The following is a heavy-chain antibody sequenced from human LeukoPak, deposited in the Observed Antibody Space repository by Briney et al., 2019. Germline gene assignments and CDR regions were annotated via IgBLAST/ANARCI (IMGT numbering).Heavy chain of an antibody. CDR1: GGSISSSSYY. D-gene: IGHD5-18*01. CDR3: ARVHPYSFGQGAFDY. Sequence: PSETLSLTCTVSGGSISSSSYYWSWIRQAPGKGLEWIGYMYYSGSTNYNPSLKSRITISLDTSKNQFSLKLRSVTAADTAVYYCARVHPYSFGQGAFDYWGQGTLVSVPS. CDR2: MYYSGST. V-gene: IGHV4-61*01. J-gene: IGHJ4*02.